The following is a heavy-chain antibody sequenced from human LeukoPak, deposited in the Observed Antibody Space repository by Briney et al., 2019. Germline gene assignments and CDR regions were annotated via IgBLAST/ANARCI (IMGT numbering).Heavy chain of an antibody. CDR1: GFTFAPHW. J-gene: IGHJ4*02. CDR2: IKEDGSER. V-gene: IGHV3-7*01. Sequence: GGSLRVSCAASGFTFAPHWMTWVRQTRGKGLEWVANIKEDGSERYYVDSVKGRFTISRDNAKNSLYLQMDSLRAEDTAVYFCARDNRDYSTPYYFDYWGQGTLVTVSS. CDR3: ARDNRDYSTPYYFDY. D-gene: IGHD4-11*01.